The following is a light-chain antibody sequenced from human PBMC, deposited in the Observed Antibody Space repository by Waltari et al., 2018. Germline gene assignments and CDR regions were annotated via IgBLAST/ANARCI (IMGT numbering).Light chain of an antibody. CDR2: GNS. V-gene: IGLV1-40*01. CDR1: SSNIGAPYD. J-gene: IGLJ2*01. CDR3: QSYDSSLSGSDVV. Sequence: QSVLTQPPSVSGAPGQRVTISCTGSSSNIGAPYDVHGYRQLPGTAPKLLSFGNSNRPSGVPDRFSGSKSGTSASLAITGLQAEDEADYYCQSYDSSLSGSDVVFGGGTKLTVL.